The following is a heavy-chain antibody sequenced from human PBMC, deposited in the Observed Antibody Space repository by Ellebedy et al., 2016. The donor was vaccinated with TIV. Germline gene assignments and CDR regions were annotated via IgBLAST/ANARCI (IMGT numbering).Heavy chain of an antibody. D-gene: IGHD2-8*02. Sequence: ASVKVSCXASGYTFTSYYMHWVRQAPGQGLEWMGIINPSGGSTSYAQKFQGRVTMTRDTSISTAYMELSRLRSDDSAVYYCARDTGGRYSRGAFDIWGQGTMVTVSS. CDR2: INPSGGST. CDR1: GYTFTSYY. J-gene: IGHJ3*02. CDR3: ARDTGGRYSRGAFDI. V-gene: IGHV1-46*01.